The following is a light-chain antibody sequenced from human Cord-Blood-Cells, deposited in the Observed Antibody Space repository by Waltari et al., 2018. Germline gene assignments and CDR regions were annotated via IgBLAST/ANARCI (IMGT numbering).Light chain of an antibody. CDR3: QQYYSTPYT. Sequence: IVMTQSPDSLAVSLGERATINCKSSQSVLYSSNNKNYLAWYQQKPGQPPKLLIDWASTRESGVPDRFSGSGSGTDFTLTISSLQAEDVAVYYCQQYYSTPYTFGQGTKLEIK. CDR1: QSVLYSSNNKNY. V-gene: IGKV4-1*01. J-gene: IGKJ2*01. CDR2: WAS.